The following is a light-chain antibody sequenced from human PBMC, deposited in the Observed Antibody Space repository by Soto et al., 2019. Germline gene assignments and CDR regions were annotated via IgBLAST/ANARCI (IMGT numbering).Light chain of an antibody. CDR3: CSYAGSDTPYV. J-gene: IGLJ1*01. CDR2: ESN. Sequence: QSVLTQPPSASGSPGQSVAISCTGTSSDVGGYNYVSWYQQHPGKAPKLMIFESNKRPSGVSNRFSGSKSGNAASLTISGLQAEDEADYYCCSYAGSDTPYVFGTGTKVTVL. CDR1: SSDVGGYNY. V-gene: IGLV2-23*01.